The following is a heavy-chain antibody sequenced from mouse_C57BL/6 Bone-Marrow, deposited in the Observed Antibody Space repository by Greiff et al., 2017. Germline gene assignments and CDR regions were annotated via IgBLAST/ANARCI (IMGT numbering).Heavy chain of an antibody. CDR3: ASYDGYYNYAMDY. D-gene: IGHD2-3*01. J-gene: IGHJ4*01. CDR1: GYSITSGYY. CDR2: ISYDGSN. Sequence: VQLKESGPGLVKPSQSLSLTCSVTGYSITSGYYWNWIRQFPGNKLEWMGYISYDGSNNYNPSLKNRISITRDTSKNQFVLKLNSVTTEDTATYYCASYDGYYNYAMDYWGQGTSVTVSS. V-gene: IGHV3-6*01.